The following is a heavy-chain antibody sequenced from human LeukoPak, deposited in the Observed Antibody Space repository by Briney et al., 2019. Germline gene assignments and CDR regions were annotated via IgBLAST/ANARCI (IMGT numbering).Heavy chain of an antibody. CDR2: IKQDGSEK. J-gene: IGHJ4*02. CDR1: GFTFSSYW. CDR3: VSPRRERRITIFGVATHPLDY. Sequence: GGSLRLSCAASGFTFSSYWMSWVRQAPGKGLEWVANIKQDGSEKYYVDSVKGRFTISRDNAKNSLYLQMNSLRAEDTAVYYCVSPRRERRITIFGVATHPLDYWGQGTLVTVSS. D-gene: IGHD3-3*01. V-gene: IGHV3-7*01.